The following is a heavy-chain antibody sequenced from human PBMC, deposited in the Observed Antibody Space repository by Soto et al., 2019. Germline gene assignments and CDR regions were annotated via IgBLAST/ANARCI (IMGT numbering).Heavy chain of an antibody. CDR1: GFTFSSYG. V-gene: IGHV3-33*01. J-gene: IGHJ6*02. CDR2: IWYDGSNK. Sequence: GGSLRLSCAASGFTFSSYGMHWVRQAPGKGLEWVAVIWYDGSNKYYADSVKSRITISRDNSKNKLNLQMNSMRAEDTAVYFCARFLDIVATKRYYYYGMDVWGQGTTVTVSS. CDR3: ARFLDIVATKRYYYYGMDV. D-gene: IGHD5-12*01.